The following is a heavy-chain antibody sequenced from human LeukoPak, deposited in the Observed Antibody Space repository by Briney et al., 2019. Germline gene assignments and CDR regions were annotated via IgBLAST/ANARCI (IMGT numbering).Heavy chain of an antibody. CDR1: GFTFSSYW. V-gene: IGHV3-7*03. Sequence: GGSLRLSCAASGFTFSSYWMNWVRQAPGKGLEWVANIKQDGSEKYYVDSVKGRFTISRDNSKNTLYLQMNSLRAEDTALYYCARVAGTIRIWPQPFGDGMDVWGQGTTVTVSS. CDR3: ARVAGTIRIWPQPFGDGMDV. CDR2: IKQDGSEK. D-gene: IGHD3-16*01. J-gene: IGHJ6*02.